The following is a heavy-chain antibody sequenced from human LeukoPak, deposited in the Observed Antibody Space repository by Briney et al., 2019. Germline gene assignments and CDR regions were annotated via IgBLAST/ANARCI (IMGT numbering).Heavy chain of an antibody. V-gene: IGHV3-23*01. D-gene: IGHD3-22*01. CDR3: ARGGTYYYDSSRFDI. CDR2: ISGSGGST. Sequence: PGGSLRLSCAASGFTFSSFAMSWVRQSPGKGLGWVSVISGSGGSTSYADSAKGRCTTSRDNSKNTLYLQMNSLRAEATAVYYCARGGTYYYDSSRFDIWGQGTMVTVSS. J-gene: IGHJ3*02. CDR1: GFTFSSFA.